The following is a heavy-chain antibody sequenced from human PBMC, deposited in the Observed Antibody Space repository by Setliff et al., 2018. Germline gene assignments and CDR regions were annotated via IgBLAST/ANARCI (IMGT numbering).Heavy chain of an antibody. Sequence: SETLSLTCAVYGGSFSGYYWSWIRQPPGKGLEWIGEINHSGSTNYNPSLKSRVTISVDTSKNQFSLKLSSVTAADKAVYYCARRYNFWSGYFDYWGQGTLVTVSS. CDR2: INHSGST. J-gene: IGHJ4*02. V-gene: IGHV4-34*01. CDR3: ARRYNFWSGYFDY. D-gene: IGHD3-3*01. CDR1: GGSFSGYY.